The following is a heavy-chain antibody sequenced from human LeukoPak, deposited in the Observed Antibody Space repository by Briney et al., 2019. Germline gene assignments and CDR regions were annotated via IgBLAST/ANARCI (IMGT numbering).Heavy chain of an antibody. J-gene: IGHJ4*02. D-gene: IGHD6-13*01. V-gene: IGHV4-59*08. Sequence: PSETLSLTCTVSGGSISSYYWSWIRQPPGKGLEWIGYIYYSGSTNYNPSLKSRVTISVDTSKNQFSLKLSSVTAADTAVYFCSRETTSTSWYWGQGTLVTVSS. CDR1: GGSISSYY. CDR2: IYYSGST. CDR3: SRETTSTSWY.